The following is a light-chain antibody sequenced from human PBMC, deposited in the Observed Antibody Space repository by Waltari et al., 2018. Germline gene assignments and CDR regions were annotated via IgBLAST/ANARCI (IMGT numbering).Light chain of an antibody. CDR1: QSVSSSY. J-gene: IGKJ1*01. V-gene: IGKV3-20*01. CDR2: VAS. Sequence: EIVLTQSPGTLSLSPGERATLSCRASQSVSSSYLAWYQQKPGQAPRLLIYVASSRATGIPDRFSGSGSGTDFPLTISRLEPEDFAVYYCQQYGSSPPWTFGQGTKVEIK. CDR3: QQYGSSPPWT.